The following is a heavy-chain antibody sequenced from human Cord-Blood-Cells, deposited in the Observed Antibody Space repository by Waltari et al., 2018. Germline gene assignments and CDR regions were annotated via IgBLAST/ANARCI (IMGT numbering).Heavy chain of an antibody. CDR3: ATLPSVSSWYYYGMDV. Sequence: QVQLVQSGAEVKKPGASVKVSCKASGYTFTSYDINWVRQATGQGLEWMGWMNPNSGNTGYAQQFQGRVTMTRNTSISTAYMELSSLRSEDTAVYYCATLPSVSSWYYYGMDVWGQGTTVTVSS. J-gene: IGHJ6*02. CDR2: MNPNSGNT. D-gene: IGHD6-13*01. CDR1: GYTFTSYD. V-gene: IGHV1-8*01.